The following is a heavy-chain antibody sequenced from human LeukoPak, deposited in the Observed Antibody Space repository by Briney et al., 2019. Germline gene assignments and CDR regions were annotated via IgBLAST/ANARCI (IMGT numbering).Heavy chain of an antibody. CDR2: INPDTGAT. CDR3: TRSPTIVRGCIVNGLEYQYYMNV. J-gene: IGHJ6*03. D-gene: IGHD3-10*01. V-gene: IGHV1-2*02. CDR1: GYVFIDYY. Sequence: ASVRVSCKASGYVFIDYYINWVRWAPGQGLEWMGWINPDTGATNYAQQFQGRIIMTRATSINTAFMEIRGLRLDDTAVYYCTRSPTIVRGCIVNGLEYQYYMNVWRKGTSVTVS.